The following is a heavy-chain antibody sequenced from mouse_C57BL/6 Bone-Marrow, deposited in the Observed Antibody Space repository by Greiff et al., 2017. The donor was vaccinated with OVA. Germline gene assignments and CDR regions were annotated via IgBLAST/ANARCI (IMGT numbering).Heavy chain of an antibody. Sequence: QVHVKQSGPELVKPGASVKISCKASGYAFSSSWMNWVKQRPGKGLEWIGRIYPGDGDTNYNGKFTGKATLTADKSSSTAYMQLSSLTSEDSAVYFCARSNPLCYYGSSPFAYWGQGTLVTVSA. CDR1: GYAFSSSW. J-gene: IGHJ3*01. V-gene: IGHV1-82*01. CDR2: IYPGDGDT. CDR3: ARSNPLCYYGSSPFAY. D-gene: IGHD1-1*01.